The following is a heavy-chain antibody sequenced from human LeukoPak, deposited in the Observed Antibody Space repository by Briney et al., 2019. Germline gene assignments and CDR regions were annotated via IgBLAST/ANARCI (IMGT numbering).Heavy chain of an antibody. Sequence: KPGESLKISCKGSGYSFTSYWIGWVRQMPGKGLEWMGIIYPGDSDTRYSPSFQGQVTTPADKSISTAYLQWSSLKASDTAMYYCARPYSAFLSDAFDIWGQGTMVTVSS. D-gene: IGHD2-15*01. V-gene: IGHV5-51*01. CDR1: GYSFTSYW. CDR2: IYPGDSDT. CDR3: ARPYSAFLSDAFDI. J-gene: IGHJ3*02.